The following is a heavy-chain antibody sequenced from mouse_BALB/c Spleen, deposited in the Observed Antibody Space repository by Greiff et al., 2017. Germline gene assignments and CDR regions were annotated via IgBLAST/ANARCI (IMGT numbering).Heavy chain of an antibody. Sequence: EVQLVESGGGLVQPGGSRKLSCAASGFTFSSFGMHWVRQAPEKGLEWVAYISSGSSTIYYADTVKGRFTISRDNPKNTLFLQMTSLRSEDTAMYYCARGTGTWFAYWGQGTLVTVSA. V-gene: IGHV5-17*02. CDR2: ISSGSSTI. CDR1: GFTFSSFG. D-gene: IGHD4-1*01. J-gene: IGHJ3*01. CDR3: ARGTGTWFAY.